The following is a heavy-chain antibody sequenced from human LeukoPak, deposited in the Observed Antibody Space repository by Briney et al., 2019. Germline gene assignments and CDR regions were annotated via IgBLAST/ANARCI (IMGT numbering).Heavy chain of an antibody. V-gene: IGHV1-18*01. J-gene: IGHJ3*02. CDR2: ISAYNGNT. D-gene: IGHD3-9*01. Sequence: ASVKVSCKASGYTFTSYGITWLRRAPGKGFEWMGWISAYNGNTNYAQKLQGRVTMTTDTSTSTAYMELRSLRSDDTAVYYCARDRWELRYFDWLLSSFDIWGQGTMVTVSS. CDR1: GYTFTSYG. CDR3: ARDRWELRYFDWLLSSFDI.